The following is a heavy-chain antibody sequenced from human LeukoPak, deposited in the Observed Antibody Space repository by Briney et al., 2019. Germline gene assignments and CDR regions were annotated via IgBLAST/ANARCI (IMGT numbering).Heavy chain of an antibody. CDR1: GFTFSNYG. CDR2: ISYDGSNK. Sequence: GGSLRLSCAASGFTFSNYGIHWVRQAPGKGLEWVAVISYDGSNKYYADSVKGRFTISRDNSKNTLYLQMNSLRAEDTAVYYCAKDWSRSSGLPFDYWGQGTLVTVSS. J-gene: IGHJ4*02. D-gene: IGHD6-19*01. CDR3: AKDWSRSSGLPFDY. V-gene: IGHV3-30*18.